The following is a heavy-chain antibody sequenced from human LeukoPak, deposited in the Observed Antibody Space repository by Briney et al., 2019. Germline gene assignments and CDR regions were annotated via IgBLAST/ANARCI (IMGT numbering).Heavy chain of an antibody. CDR2: IRYDGGDQ. CDR1: GFIFSGYT. CDR3: AKVGGSFCTSLSCFGLDV. J-gene: IGHJ6*04. Sequence: GGSLRLSCAASGFIFSGYTMHWVRQAPGKGLEWVAFIRYDGGDQYYAESVKGRFTISRDNSKNTVYLQMNSLRPEDTAVYYCAKVGGSFCTSLSCFGLDVWGKGTTVTVSP. D-gene: IGHD2-2*01. V-gene: IGHV3-30*02.